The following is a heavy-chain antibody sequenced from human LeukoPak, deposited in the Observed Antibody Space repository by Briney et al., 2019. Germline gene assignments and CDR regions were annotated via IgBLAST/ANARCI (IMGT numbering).Heavy chain of an antibody. Sequence: GRSLRLSCAASGFTFSSYGMHWVRQAPGKGLEWVAVISYDGSNKYYADSVKGRFTISRDNSKNTLYLQMNSLRAEDTAVYHCAKDSEQRSYYYGSGSPLKNYFDYWGQGTLVTVSS. D-gene: IGHD3-10*01. CDR2: ISYDGSNK. CDR1: GFTFSSYG. J-gene: IGHJ4*02. CDR3: AKDSEQRSYYYGSGSPLKNYFDY. V-gene: IGHV3-30*18.